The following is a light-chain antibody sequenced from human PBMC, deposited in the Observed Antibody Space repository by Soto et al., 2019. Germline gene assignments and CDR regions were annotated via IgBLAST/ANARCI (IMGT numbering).Light chain of an antibody. CDR3: MQALQTPT. CDR1: QSLLHSNGYNY. CDR2: LGS. V-gene: IGKV2-28*01. Sequence: DIVMTQSPLSLPVTPGEPASISCRSSQSLLHSNGYNYLDWYLQKPGQSPQLLIYLGSTRASGDTDRFSGNGTGPDFTLKISRVEAEEVGVYYCMQALQTPTFGGGTKVEIK. J-gene: IGKJ4*01.